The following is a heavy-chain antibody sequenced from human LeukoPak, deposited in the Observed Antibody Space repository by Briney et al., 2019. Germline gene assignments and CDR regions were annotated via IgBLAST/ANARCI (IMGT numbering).Heavy chain of an antibody. CDR2: ISSSSSYI. V-gene: IGHV3-21*01. D-gene: IGHD4-17*01. CDR3: ARLMTTVTRNFDY. CDR1: GFTFSSYS. J-gene: IGHJ4*02. Sequence: GGSLRLSCAASGFTFSSYSMNWVRQAPGKGLEWVSSISSSSSYIYYADSVKGRFTISRDNAKNSLYLQINSLRAEDTAVYYCARLMTTVTRNFDYWGQGTLVTVSS.